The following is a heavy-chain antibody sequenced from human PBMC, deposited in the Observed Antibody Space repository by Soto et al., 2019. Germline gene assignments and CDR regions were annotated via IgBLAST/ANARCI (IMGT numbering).Heavy chain of an antibody. J-gene: IGHJ6*02. Sequence: PGGSLRLSCAASGFTFSSYSMNWVRQAPGKGLEWVSYISSSSSTIYYADSVKGRFTISRDNAKNSLYLQMNSLRAEDTAVYHCARAIPLVQLLPSYYNAMDVWGQGTTVTVSS. CDR1: GFTFSSYS. D-gene: IGHD2-2*01. V-gene: IGHV3-48*01. CDR2: ISSSSSTI. CDR3: ARAIPLVQLLPSYYNAMDV.